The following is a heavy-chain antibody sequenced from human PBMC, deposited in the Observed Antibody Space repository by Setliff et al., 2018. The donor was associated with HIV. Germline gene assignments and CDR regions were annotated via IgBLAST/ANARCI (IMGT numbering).Heavy chain of an antibody. V-gene: IGHV3-21*01. CDR1: GFTFSTYT. Sequence: SLKISCAASGFTFSTYTMNWVRQAPGKGLEWVSSISYSSTYIYYADSVKGRFTISRDNAKNSLYLQMNSLRDEDAAVYYCASSPSWGTYRYGLDYWGQGTLVTVS. J-gene: IGHJ4*02. CDR2: ISYSSTYI. D-gene: IGHD3-16*02. CDR3: ASSPSWGTYRYGLDY.